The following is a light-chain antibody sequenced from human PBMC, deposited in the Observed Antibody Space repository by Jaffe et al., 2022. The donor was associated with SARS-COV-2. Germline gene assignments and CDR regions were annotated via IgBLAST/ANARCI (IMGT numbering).Light chain of an antibody. V-gene: IGKV3-20*01. J-gene: IGKJ4*01. CDR1: QSVSSSY. Sequence: EIVLTQSPGTLSLSPGERATLSCRASQSVSSSYLAWYQQKPGQAPRLLIYGASNRATGIPDRFSGSGSGTDFTLTISRLEPEDFAVYYCQQYGISPPVAFGGGTEVGIK. CDR2: GAS. CDR3: QQYGISPPVA.